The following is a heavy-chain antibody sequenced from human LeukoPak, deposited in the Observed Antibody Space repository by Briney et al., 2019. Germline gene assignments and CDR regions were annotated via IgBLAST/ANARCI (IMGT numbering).Heavy chain of an antibody. V-gene: IGHV3-23*01. D-gene: IGHD2-8*01. CDR2: ISGSGGST. Sequence: SGGSLRLSCVTSGFTFSTYAMSWVRQAPGKGLEWVSSISGSGGSTYYADSVKGRFTISRDNSVNTLSLQMNSLRAEDTAIYYCARGDCTHYYFCMDVWGQGTTVTVSS. CDR1: GFTFSTYA. CDR3: ARGDCTHYYFCMDV. J-gene: IGHJ6*02.